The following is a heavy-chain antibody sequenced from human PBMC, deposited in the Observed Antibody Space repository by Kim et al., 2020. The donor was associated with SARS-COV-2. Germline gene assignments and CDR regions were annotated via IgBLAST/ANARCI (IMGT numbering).Heavy chain of an antibody. Sequence: SETLSLTCTVSGGSISSSSYYWGWIRQPPGKGLEWIGSIYYSGSTYYNPSLKSRVTISVDTSKNQFSLKLSSVTAADTAVYYCARHGGYSSGWYVDYYYYYGMDVWGQGTTVTVSS. CDR3: ARHGGYSSGWYVDYYYYYGMDV. J-gene: IGHJ6*02. CDR1: GGSISSSSYY. V-gene: IGHV4-39*01. D-gene: IGHD6-19*01. CDR2: IYYSGST.